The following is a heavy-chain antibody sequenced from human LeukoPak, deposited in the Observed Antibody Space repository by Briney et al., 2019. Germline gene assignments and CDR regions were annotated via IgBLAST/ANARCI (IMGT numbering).Heavy chain of an antibody. V-gene: IGHV3-23*01. CDR1: GFTFSSYA. Sequence: PGGSLRLSCAASGFTFSSYAVNWVRQAPEKGLEWVSTISGSGGSTYYADSVKGRFTISRDNSKNTLYLQMNSLRAEDTAVYYCAKAHRRSGAFVIWGQGTMVTVSS. CDR3: AKAHRRSGAFVI. J-gene: IGHJ3*02. D-gene: IGHD3-3*01. CDR2: ISGSGGST.